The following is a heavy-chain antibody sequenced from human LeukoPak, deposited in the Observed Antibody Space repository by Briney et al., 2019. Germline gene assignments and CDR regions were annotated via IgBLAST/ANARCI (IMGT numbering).Heavy chain of an antibody. V-gene: IGHV1-2*02. CDR2: INPKTGGT. CDR1: GYTFSAHF. J-gene: IGHJ4*02. D-gene: IGHD2-21*02. CDR3: ARDTGTGDCVFDF. Sequence: GASVKVSCKASGYTFSAHFIHWVRQAPGKGPEGVAWINPKTGGTKYAQKFQGRVTVTRDTSITTAYLDVTRLYSDDTAVYYCARDTGTGDCVFDFWGQGTLVTVSS.